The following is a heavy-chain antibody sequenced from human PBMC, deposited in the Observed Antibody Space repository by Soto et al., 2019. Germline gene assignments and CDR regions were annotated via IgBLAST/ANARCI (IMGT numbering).Heavy chain of an antibody. V-gene: IGHV1-2*04. CDR3: AREATVTDYYFDY. CDR2: INPNSGGT. CDR1: GYTFTGYY. D-gene: IGHD4-17*01. J-gene: IGHJ4*02. Sequence: GASVKVSCKASGYTFTGYYMHWVRQAPGQGLEWMGWINPNSGGTNYAQKFQGWVTMTRDTSISTAYMELSRLRSDDTAVYYCAREATVTDYYFDYWGQGTLVTVSS.